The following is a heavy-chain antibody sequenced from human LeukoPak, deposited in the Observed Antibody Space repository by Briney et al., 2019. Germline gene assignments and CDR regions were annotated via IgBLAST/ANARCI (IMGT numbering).Heavy chain of an antibody. J-gene: IGHJ5*02. CDR3: ARGYGPFDP. CDR1: GGSITSSGRY. D-gene: IGHD5-12*01. Sequence: PSQTLSLTCTVSGGSITSSGRYWSWIRQLPGKGLEWIGYIYYTGSTYYNPSLKSRLTISVDTSKNQFSLKLISVTAADTAVYYCARGYGPFDPWGQGTLVTVSS. V-gene: IGHV4-31*03. CDR2: IYYTGST.